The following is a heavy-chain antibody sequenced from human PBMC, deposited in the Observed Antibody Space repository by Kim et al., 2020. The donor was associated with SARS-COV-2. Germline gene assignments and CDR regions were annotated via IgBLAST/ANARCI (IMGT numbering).Heavy chain of an antibody. CDR2: SYI. V-gene: IGHV3-21*01. CDR3: ARGDNWGAH. D-gene: IGHD7-27*01. Sequence: SYIYYADSVKGRFTISRDNAKNSLYLQMNSLRAEDTAVYYCARGDNWGAHWGQGTLVTVSS. J-gene: IGHJ4*02.